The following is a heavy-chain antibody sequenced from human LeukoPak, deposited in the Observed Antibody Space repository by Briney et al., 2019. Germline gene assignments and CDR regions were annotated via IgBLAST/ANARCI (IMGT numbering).Heavy chain of an antibody. CDR1: GFTFSSYG. D-gene: IGHD3-16*02. V-gene: IGHV3-30*18. CDR2: ISYDGSNK. J-gene: IGHJ4*02. Sequence: GGSLRLSCAASGFTFSSYGMHWVRQAPGKGLEWVAVISYDGSNKYYADSVKGRFTISRDNSKNTLYLQMNSLRAEDTAVYYCAKVPPGGYVWGSYRPKGEIDYWGQGTLVTVSS. CDR3: AKVPPGGYVWGSYRPKGEIDY.